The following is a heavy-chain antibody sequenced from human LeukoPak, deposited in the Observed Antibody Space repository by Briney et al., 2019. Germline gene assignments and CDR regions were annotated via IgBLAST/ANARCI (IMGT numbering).Heavy chain of an antibody. V-gene: IGHV3-66*01. D-gene: IGHD6-13*01. CDR2: IYSGGST. J-gene: IGHJ5*02. CDR3: ARSAAGTYYNWFDP. Sequence: GGSLRLSCAASGFTFSSYAMHWVRQAPGKGLEWVSVIYSGGSTYYADSVKGRFTISRDNSKNTLYLQMNSLRAEDTAVYYCARSAAGTYYNWFDPWGQGTLVTVSS. CDR1: GFTFSSYA.